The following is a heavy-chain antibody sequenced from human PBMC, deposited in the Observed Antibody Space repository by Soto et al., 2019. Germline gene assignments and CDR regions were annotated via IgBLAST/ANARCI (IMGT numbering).Heavy chain of an antibody. D-gene: IGHD3-10*01. CDR2: IIPIFGTA. CDR3: AREARGYYYFCY. CDR1: GGTFSSYA. Sequence: QVQLVQSGAEVKKPGSSVKVSCKASGGTFSSYAISWVRQAPGQGLEWMGGIIPIFGTANYAQKFQGRVTITAYESRSSAYMELSSLRSEDTAVDYCAREARGYYYFCYWGRGTLVRVSS. V-gene: IGHV1-69*12. J-gene: IGHJ4*02.